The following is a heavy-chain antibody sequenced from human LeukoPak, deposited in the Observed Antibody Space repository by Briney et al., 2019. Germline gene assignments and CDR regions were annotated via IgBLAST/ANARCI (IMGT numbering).Heavy chain of an antibody. CDR3: AKSREYSSSWYWFDP. V-gene: IGHV5-51*01. CDR2: IYPGDSDT. Sequence: GESLKISCKGSGYSFTSYWIGWVRQMPGKGLELMGIIYPGDSDTRYSPSFQGQVTISADKSISTAYLQWSSLKASDTAMYYCAKSREYSSSWYWFDPWGQGTLATVSS. J-gene: IGHJ5*02. D-gene: IGHD6-13*01. CDR1: GYSFTSYW.